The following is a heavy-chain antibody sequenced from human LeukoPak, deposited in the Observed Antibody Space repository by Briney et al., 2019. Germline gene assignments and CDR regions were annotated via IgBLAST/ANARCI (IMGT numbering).Heavy chain of an antibody. Sequence: SVKVSCKASGGTFSSYAISWVRQAPGQGLEWMGGIIPIFGTANYAQKFQGRVTITADESTSTAYMELSSLRSEDTAVYYCAREGPPTIICYHWGQGTLVTVSS. D-gene: IGHD5-12*01. CDR2: IIPIFGTA. V-gene: IGHV1-69*13. J-gene: IGHJ5*02. CDR3: AREGPPTIICYH. CDR1: GGTFSSYA.